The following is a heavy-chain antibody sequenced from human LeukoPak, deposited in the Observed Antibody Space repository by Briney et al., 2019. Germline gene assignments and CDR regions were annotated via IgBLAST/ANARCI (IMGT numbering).Heavy chain of an antibody. V-gene: IGHV4-59*11. CDR3: ASRPAGSTWYGVFDY. Sequence: SETLSLTCTVSGGPIDRHYWSWIRQPPGKGLEWIGYVFYPGSTNYNPSLKSRVTMSLDTSRDQFSLRLTSVAAADTAIYYCASRPAGSTWYGVFDYWSQGTLVTVSS. D-gene: IGHD6-13*01. CDR2: VFYPGST. J-gene: IGHJ4*02. CDR1: GGPIDRHY.